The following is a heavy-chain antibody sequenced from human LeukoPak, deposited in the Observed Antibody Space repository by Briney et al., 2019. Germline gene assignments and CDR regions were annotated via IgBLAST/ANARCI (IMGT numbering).Heavy chain of an antibody. J-gene: IGHJ6*02. CDR1: GFTFRSYA. V-gene: IGHV3-30-3*01. CDR2: ISYDGSNK. D-gene: IGHD3-10*02. CDR3: ARDLHYYVAMDV. Sequence: GRSLRLSCGASGFTFRSYAMHWVRQAPGKGLEWVALISYDGSNKYYGDSVKGRFTISRDNSMGTLSLQMNSLRPEDTAVYYCARDLHYYVAMDVWGQGTTVTASS.